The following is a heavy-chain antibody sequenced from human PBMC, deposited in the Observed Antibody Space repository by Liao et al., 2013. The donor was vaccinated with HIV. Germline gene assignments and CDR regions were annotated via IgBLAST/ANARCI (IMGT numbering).Heavy chain of an antibody. CDR1: GDSITSIDYY. Sequence: QVQLQESGPGLVTPSETLSLTCTVSGDSITSIDYYWGWIRQPPGKGLEWIGYIYYSGIPYSTPSLTRRVTLSVDTSNNQFSLKLSSVTAADTAVYYCARALPSKGGSGFFVAFDPGGPGTLGHRLL. V-gene: IGHV4-39*07. CDR2: IYYSGIP. J-gene: IGHJ5*02. CDR3: ARALPSKGGSGFFVAFDP. D-gene: IGHD2-21*01.